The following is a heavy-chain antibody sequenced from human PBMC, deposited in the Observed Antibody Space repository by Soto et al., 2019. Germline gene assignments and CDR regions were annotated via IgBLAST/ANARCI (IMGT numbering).Heavy chain of an antibody. V-gene: IGHV1-58*01. CDR2: IVVGSGNT. CDR1: GFTFTSSA. CDR3: AADLASTRLYYYYGMDV. J-gene: IGHJ6*02. Sequence: SVKVSCKASGFTFTSSAVQWVRQARGQRLEWIGWIVVGSGNTNYAQKFQERVTITRDMSTSTAYMELSSLRSEDTAVYYCAADLASTRLYYYYGMDVWGQGTTVTVFS.